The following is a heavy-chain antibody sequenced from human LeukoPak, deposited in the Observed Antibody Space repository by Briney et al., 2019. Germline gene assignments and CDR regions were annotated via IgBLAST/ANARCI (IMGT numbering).Heavy chain of an antibody. J-gene: IGHJ3*02. Sequence: GASVKASCKASGYTFTSYYMHWVRQAPGQGLEWMGIINPSGGSTSYAQKFQGRVTMTRDTSTSTVYMELSSLRSEDTAVYYCAGIVATNDAFDIWGQGTMVTVSS. CDR1: GYTFTSYY. V-gene: IGHV1-46*03. D-gene: IGHD5-12*01. CDR2: INPSGGST. CDR3: AGIVATNDAFDI.